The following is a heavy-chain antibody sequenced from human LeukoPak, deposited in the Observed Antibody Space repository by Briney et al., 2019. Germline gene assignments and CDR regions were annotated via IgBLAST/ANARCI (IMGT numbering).Heavy chain of an antibody. Sequence: GGSLRLSCAASGFTFSSYSMNWVRQAPGKGLEWVSSISSSSGYIYYADSVKGRFTISRDNAKNSLYLQMNSLRAEDTAVYYCARGSPLWEPRALDAFDIWGQGTMVTVSS. CDR1: GFTFSSYS. J-gene: IGHJ3*02. CDR2: ISSSSGYI. D-gene: IGHD1-26*01. CDR3: ARGSPLWEPRALDAFDI. V-gene: IGHV3-21*01.